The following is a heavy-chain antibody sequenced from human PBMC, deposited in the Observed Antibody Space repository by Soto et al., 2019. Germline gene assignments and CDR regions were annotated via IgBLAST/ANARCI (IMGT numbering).Heavy chain of an antibody. CDR1: GDSISSGGYS. V-gene: IGHV4-30-2*01. Sequence: QLQLQESGSGLVKPSQTLSLTCAVSGDSISSGGYSWNWIRQPPGKGLEWIGYIYHSGGTDYNPSLKFRVTITVDSSNNQFSLTLSSVTAADTAVYYCARDSRSGYYLDYWGQGTLVTVSS. D-gene: IGHD3-22*01. J-gene: IGHJ4*02. CDR2: IYHSGGT. CDR3: ARDSRSGYYLDY.